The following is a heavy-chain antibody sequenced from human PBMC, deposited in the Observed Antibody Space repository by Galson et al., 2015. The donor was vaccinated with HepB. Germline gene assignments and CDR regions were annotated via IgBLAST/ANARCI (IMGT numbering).Heavy chain of an antibody. D-gene: IGHD2-15*01. Sequence: SVKVSCKASGYSFSDYSITWVRQAPGQGLEWMGWINPYSRYTQYAQKVQGRVTMTTDTSTNTAYMELRSLRSDDTAVYYCARGGLVVVVGANLNNWFDPWGQGTLVTVSS. CDR1: GYSFSDYS. V-gene: IGHV1-18*01. CDR2: INPYSRYT. J-gene: IGHJ5*02. CDR3: ARGGLVVVVGANLNNWFDP.